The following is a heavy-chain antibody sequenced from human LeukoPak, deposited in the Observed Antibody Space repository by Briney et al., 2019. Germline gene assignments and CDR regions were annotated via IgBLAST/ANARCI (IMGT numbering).Heavy chain of an antibody. V-gene: IGHV3-7*01. CDR2: IRQDGSER. J-gene: IGHJ3*02. Sequence: GGSLRLSCAASGFSFDSYWMSWVRQAPGTGLEWVANIRQDGSERYYADSLKGRFTISRDNAKNSLYLQMNSLRAEDTAMYYCARDWSFDSDDYYLYGFDIWGQGTRVTVSS. D-gene: IGHD3-22*01. CDR3: ARDWSFDSDDYYLYGFDI. CDR1: GFSFDSYW.